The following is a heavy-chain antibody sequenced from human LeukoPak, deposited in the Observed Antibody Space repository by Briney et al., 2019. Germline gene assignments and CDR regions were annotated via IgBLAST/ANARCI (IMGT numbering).Heavy chain of an antibody. Sequence: SETLSLTCTVSGGSISSYYWSWIRQPPGKGLEWIGYMYYSGTTNYNPSLRSRVTISANTSKNQFSLKLSSVTAADTAVYYCARDGCGGDCEDPIWGQGTMVTVSS. CDR1: GGSISSYY. CDR3: ARDGCGGDCEDPI. V-gene: IGHV4-59*12. J-gene: IGHJ3*02. D-gene: IGHD2-21*02. CDR2: MYYSGTT.